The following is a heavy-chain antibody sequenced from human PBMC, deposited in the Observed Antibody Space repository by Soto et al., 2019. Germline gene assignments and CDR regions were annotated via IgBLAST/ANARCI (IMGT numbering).Heavy chain of an antibody. Sequence: QVQLVQSGAEMKKPGSSVKVSCQSSGGTFNTYAMNWVRQAPGQGPEWMGDISPMFGAANYAPKFQGRVTINADESSGTSYMQVSSLTSEDTALYFCAREVQVHTPAFVYWGQGTLVTVSS. V-gene: IGHV1-69*19. CDR3: AREVQVHTPAFVY. CDR2: ISPMFGAA. CDR1: GGTFNTYA. J-gene: IGHJ4*02. D-gene: IGHD3-10*01.